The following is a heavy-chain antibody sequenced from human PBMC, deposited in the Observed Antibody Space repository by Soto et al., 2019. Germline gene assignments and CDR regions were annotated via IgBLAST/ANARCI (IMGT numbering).Heavy chain of an antibody. V-gene: IGHV3-30*18. Sequence: QVQLVESGGGVVQPGRSLRLSCAASGFTFSSYGMHWVRQAPGKGLEWVAVISYDGSNKYYADSVKGRFTISRDNSKNTLYLQMNSLRAEDTAVYYCAKPALQWELLGGLFDYWGQGTLVTVSS. J-gene: IGHJ4*02. CDR3: AKPALQWELLGGLFDY. CDR2: ISYDGSNK. D-gene: IGHD1-26*01. CDR1: GFTFSSYG.